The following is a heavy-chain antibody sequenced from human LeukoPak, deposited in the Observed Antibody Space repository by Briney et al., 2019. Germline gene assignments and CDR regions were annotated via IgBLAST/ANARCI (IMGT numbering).Heavy chain of an antibody. CDR1: GGSISSYY. CDR3: ARALQSYYDILTGSYYFDY. Sequence: SETLSLTCTVSGGSISSYYWSWIRQPPGKGLEWIGYIYYSGSTNYNPSLKSRVTISVDTSKNQFSLKLSSVTAADTAVYYCARALQSYYDILTGSYYFDYWGQGTLVTVSS. V-gene: IGHV4-59*01. CDR2: IYYSGST. D-gene: IGHD3-9*01. J-gene: IGHJ4*02.